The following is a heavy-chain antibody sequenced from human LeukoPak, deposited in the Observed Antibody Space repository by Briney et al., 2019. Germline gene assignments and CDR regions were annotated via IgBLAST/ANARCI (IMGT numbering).Heavy chain of an antibody. Sequence: SETLSLTCSVSRGSISTHYWSWIRQPPGQGLEWIGYISYSGSTNYSPSLKSRVTISVDTSKSQFSLKLSSMTAADTAVYYCARLSCAGVSCFDYCGQGALVTVSS. CDR2: ISYSGST. CDR1: RGSISTHY. V-gene: IGHV4-59*08. J-gene: IGHJ4*02. CDR3: ARLSCAGVSCFDY. D-gene: IGHD2-21*01.